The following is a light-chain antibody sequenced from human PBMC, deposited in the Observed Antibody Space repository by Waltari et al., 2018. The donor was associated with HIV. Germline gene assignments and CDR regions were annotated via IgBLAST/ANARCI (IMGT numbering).Light chain of an antibody. V-gene: IGKV1-39*01. CDR3: QQTFSPPLT. CDR2: AAS. J-gene: IGKJ3*01. CDR1: QIITSC. Sequence: DIQMTQSPSILSASIGDRVTMTCRASQIITSCLNWYRQTPGKAPELLIYAASVLHSGVPSRFSASGSGTDYTLTISSVQPEDFATYFCQQTFSPPLTFGPGTKVDVK.